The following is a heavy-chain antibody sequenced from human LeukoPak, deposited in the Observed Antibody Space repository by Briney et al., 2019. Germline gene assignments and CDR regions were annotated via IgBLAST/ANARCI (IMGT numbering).Heavy chain of an antibody. Sequence: ASVKVSCKASGGTFSSYLITWVRQAPGQGLEWMGWVNTNTGNPTYAQGFTGRFVFSLDTSVSTAYLQISSLKAEDTAVYYCARVGLPHHYYYMDVWGKGTTVTVSS. V-gene: IGHV7-4-1*02. D-gene: IGHD3/OR15-3a*01. CDR1: GGTFSSYL. CDR3: ARVGLPHHYYYMDV. J-gene: IGHJ6*03. CDR2: VNTNTGNP.